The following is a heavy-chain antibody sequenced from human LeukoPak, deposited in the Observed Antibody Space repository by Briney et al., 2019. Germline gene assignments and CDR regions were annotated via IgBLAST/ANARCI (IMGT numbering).Heavy chain of an antibody. J-gene: IGHJ4*02. CDR3: ARARRGVAATDTYDY. CDR2: INHSGST. V-gene: IGHV4-34*01. CDR1: GGSFSGYY. D-gene: IGHD2-15*01. Sequence: SETLSLTCAVFGGSFSGYYWSWIRQPPGKGLEWIGEINHSGSTHYNPSLKSRVTISVATSKNQFSLWMSSVTGADTAVYYCARARRGVAATDTYDYWGQGTLVTVSS.